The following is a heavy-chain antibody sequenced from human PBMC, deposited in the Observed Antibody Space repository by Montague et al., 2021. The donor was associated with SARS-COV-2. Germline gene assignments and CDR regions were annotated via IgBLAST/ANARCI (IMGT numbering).Heavy chain of an antibody. J-gene: IGHJ3*02. D-gene: IGHD2-8*01. CDR2: ISSSSTYI. CDR3: ARDYTNFDAFDI. Sequence: SLRPSCAASGFNSISYDMNWARQAPGKGLERASSISSSSTYIHYADSVKGRVTISRDNAKNLVFLQMNSLRAEDTAVYYCARDYTNFDAFDIWGRGTTVTVSA. V-gene: IGHV3-21*01. CDR1: GFNSISYD.